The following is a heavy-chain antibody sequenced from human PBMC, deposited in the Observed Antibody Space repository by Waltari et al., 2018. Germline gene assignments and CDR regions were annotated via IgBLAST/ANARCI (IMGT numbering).Heavy chain of an antibody. J-gene: IGHJ4*02. Sequence: EVQLLESGGGLVQPGGSLRLACAASGSTFSSYWMSWVGQAPGKGLGWWANIKQDGSGKYYVDFVKGRFTISRDNAKNSLYLQMNSLRAEDTAVYYCAREGRVSYWGQGTLVTVSS. CDR3: AREGRVSY. V-gene: IGHV3-7*03. CDR1: GSTFSSYW. CDR2: IKQDGSGK.